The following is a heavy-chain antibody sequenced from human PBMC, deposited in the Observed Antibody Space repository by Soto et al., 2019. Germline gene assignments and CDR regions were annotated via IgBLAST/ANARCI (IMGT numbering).Heavy chain of an antibody. D-gene: IGHD1-26*01. J-gene: IGHJ4*02. Sequence: GESLKISCKGSGYSFTSYWIGWVRQMPGKGLEWMGIIYPGDSDTRYSPSFQGQVTISADKSISTAYLQWSSLKASDTAMYYCARLLYGFVEMGNYFDYWGQGTLVTVSS. CDR3: ARLLYGFVEMGNYFDY. V-gene: IGHV5-51*01. CDR1: GYSFTSYW. CDR2: IYPGDSDT.